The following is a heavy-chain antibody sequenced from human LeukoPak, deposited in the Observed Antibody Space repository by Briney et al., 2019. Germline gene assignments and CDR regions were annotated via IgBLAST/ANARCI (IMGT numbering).Heavy chain of an antibody. V-gene: IGHV3-7*01. CDR2: IQEDGSDK. D-gene: IGHD3-3*01. CDR3: ARTYYDFWSGYPSEY. J-gene: IGHJ4*02. CDR1: GFTFSGYW. Sequence: SGGSLRLSCAASGFTFSGYWMSWVRQAPGKGLQWVGNIQEDGSDKHYVDSVKGRLTISRDNSKNSLYLQMNSLRAEDTAVYYCARTYYDFWSGYPSEYWGQGTLVTVSS.